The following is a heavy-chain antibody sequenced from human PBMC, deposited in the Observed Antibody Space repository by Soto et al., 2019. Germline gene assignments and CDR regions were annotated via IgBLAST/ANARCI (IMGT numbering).Heavy chain of an antibody. Sequence: EVQLLESGGGLVQPGGSLRLSCAASGFTFSSYVMSWVRQAPGKGLEWVSAISGSGGSTYYADSVKGRFTISRDNSKNTXXLQMNSLRAEDTAVYYCAKPAKSSGYYYYYYGMDVWGQGTTVTVSS. D-gene: IGHD3-22*01. CDR3: AKPAKSSGYYYYYYGMDV. CDR1: GFTFSSYV. J-gene: IGHJ6*02. V-gene: IGHV3-23*01. CDR2: ISGSGGST.